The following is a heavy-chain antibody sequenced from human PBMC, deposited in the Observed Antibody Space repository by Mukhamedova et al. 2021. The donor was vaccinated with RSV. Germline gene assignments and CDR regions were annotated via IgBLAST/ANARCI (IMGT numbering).Heavy chain of an antibody. J-gene: IGHJ4*02. Sequence: GLEWMAFIRPDGSNKDYADSVKGRFTISRDNSKNTLYLQMASLRPEEPVVYYCEKDRDGGAYYFDYWGKGTLATVS. V-gene: IGHV3-30*02. D-gene: IGHD3-10*01. CDR3: EKDRDGGAYYFDY. CDR2: IRPDGSNK.